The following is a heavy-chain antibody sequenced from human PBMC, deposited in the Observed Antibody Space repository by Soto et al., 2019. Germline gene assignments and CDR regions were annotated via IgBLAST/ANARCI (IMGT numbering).Heavy chain of an antibody. CDR1: GFTFSSYA. V-gene: IGHV3-30-3*01. Sequence: QVQLVESGGGVVQPGRSLRLSCAASGFTFSSYAMHWIRQAPGKGLEWVAVISYDGGNKYYADSVKGRFTISRDNSKNTLYLQINSLRAEDTAVYYCARPDYFSWSDPDYWGQGTLVTVSS. CDR2: ISYDGGNK. J-gene: IGHJ4*02. D-gene: IGHD3-16*02. CDR3: ARPDYFSWSDPDY.